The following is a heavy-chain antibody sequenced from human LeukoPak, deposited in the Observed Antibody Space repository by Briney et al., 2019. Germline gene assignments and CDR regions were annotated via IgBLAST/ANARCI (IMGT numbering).Heavy chain of an antibody. D-gene: IGHD2-15*01. CDR3: ARAVARYYYGMDV. CDR2: IYYSGST. V-gene: IGHV4-31*03. CDR1: GGSISSGGYY. J-gene: IGHJ6*02. Sequence: TLSLTCTVSGGSISSGGYYWSWIRQHPGKGLEWIGYIYYSGSTYYNPSLKSRVTISVDTSKNQFSLKLSSVTAADTAVYYCARAVARYYYGMDVWGQGTTVTVSS.